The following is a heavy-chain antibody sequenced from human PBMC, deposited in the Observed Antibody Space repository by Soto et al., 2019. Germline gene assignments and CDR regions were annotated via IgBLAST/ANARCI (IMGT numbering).Heavy chain of an antibody. CDR2: ISGTGSYT. D-gene: IGHD3-3*01. CDR1: GFTFSDYY. CDR3: ARAPTGRYDFWSGSNYYHYGMDV. Sequence: GGSLRLSCAVSGFTFSDYYMSWIRQAPGKGLEWLSYISGTGSYTNYADSVKGRFTISRDNAKNSLYLQVNSLRAEDTAMYYCARAPTGRYDFWSGSNYYHYGMDVWGQGTTVTVSS. V-gene: IGHV3-11*06. J-gene: IGHJ6*02.